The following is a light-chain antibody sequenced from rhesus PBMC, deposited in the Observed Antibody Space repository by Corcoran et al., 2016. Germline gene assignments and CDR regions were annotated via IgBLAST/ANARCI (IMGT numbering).Light chain of an antibody. CDR3: QQYYSSPYS. CDR1: QSLLYSSNNKNY. CDR2: WAT. Sequence: DIVMTQSPDSLAVSLGERVTINCKSSQSLLYSSNNKNYLAWYQQKPGKAHKLLISWATTRESGVPNRVSGSGAGTDFTLTISGLQAEDVAVYYCQQYYSSPYSFGQGTKVEIK. J-gene: IGKJ2*01. V-gene: IGKV4-1*01.